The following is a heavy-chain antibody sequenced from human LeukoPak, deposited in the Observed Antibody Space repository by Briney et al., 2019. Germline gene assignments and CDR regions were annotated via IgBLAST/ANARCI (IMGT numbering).Heavy chain of an antibody. CDR3: ARPPSRGYSSSFEY. CDR1: GYSFATYW. D-gene: IGHD2-2*03. J-gene: IGHJ4*02. V-gene: IGHV5-51*01. CDR2: IYPDESNI. Sequence: ESLKISCKGSGYSFATYWIAWVRQMPGKGLEWMGIIYPDESNIRYSPSFQGQVTISADKSISTAYLQWSSLKASDTAIYYCARPPSRGYSSSFEYWGQGTLVTVSS.